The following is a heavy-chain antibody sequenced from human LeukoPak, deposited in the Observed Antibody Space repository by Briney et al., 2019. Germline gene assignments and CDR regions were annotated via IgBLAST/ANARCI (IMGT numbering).Heavy chain of an antibody. V-gene: IGHV3-30*04. CDR1: GFPFENFA. CDR2: ISFDASRS. J-gene: IGHJ4*02. Sequence: PGGSLRLSCLASGFPFENFAMHWVRQAPGKGLEWVAVISFDASRSGSADSVKGRFTISRDNAKKSVYLQMNSLRAEDTAVYYCARDGAIYYFDYWGQGTLVTVSS. D-gene: IGHD1-26*01. CDR3: ARDGAIYYFDY.